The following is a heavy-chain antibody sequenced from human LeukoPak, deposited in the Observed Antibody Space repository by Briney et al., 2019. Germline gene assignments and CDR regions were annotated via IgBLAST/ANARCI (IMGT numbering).Heavy chain of an antibody. J-gene: IGHJ6*03. Sequence: PGGSLRLSCAASGFTFTNHPMHWVRQASGKRLEYVSAISPSGDRTWYADSVKGRFTISRDNSKNTLYLQMNSLRAEDTAVYYCAKDKVNNWNSAYYYYMDVWGKGTTVTVSS. CDR2: ISPSGDRT. CDR1: GFTFTNHP. CDR3: AKDKVNNWNSAYYYYMDV. V-gene: IGHV3-64*04. D-gene: IGHD1-7*01.